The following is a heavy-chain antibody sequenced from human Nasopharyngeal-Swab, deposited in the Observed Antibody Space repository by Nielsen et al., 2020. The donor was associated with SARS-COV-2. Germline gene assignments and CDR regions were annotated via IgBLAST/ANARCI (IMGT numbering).Heavy chain of an antibody. CDR3: ARDPPPYGDYRGALDGAFDI. Sequence: ASVKVSCKASGYTFTSYGISWVRQAPGQGLEWMGWISAYNGNTNYAQKLQGRVTMTTDTSTSTAYMELRSLRSDDTAVYYCARDPPPYGDYRGALDGAFDIWGQGTMVTVSS. J-gene: IGHJ3*02. CDR2: ISAYNGNT. D-gene: IGHD4-17*01. V-gene: IGHV1-18*01. CDR1: GYTFTSYG.